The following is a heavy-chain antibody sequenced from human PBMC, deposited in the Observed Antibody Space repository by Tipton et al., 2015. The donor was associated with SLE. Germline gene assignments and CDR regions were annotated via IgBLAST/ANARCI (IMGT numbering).Heavy chain of an antibody. Sequence: GSLRLSCAASGFTFSSYWMSWVRQAPGKGLEWVANIKQDGSEKYYVDSVKGRFTISRDNAKNSLYLQMNSLGAEDTALYYCAREASGSYLDYWGQGTLVTVSS. CDR1: GFTFSSYW. D-gene: IGHD6-19*01. V-gene: IGHV3-7*03. CDR2: IKQDGSEK. CDR3: AREASGSYLDY. J-gene: IGHJ4*02.